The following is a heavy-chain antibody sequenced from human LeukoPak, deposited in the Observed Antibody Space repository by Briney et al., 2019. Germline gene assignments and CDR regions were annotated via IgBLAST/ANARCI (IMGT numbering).Heavy chain of an antibody. CDR3: ARERRYDFRSGYSFSCWFDP. J-gene: IGHJ5*02. V-gene: IGHV1-69*13. CDR2: IIPIFGTA. Sequence: SVKVSCKASGGTFSSYAISWVRQAPGQGLEWMGGIIPIFGTANYAQKFQGRVTITADESTSTAYMELSSLRSEDTAVYYCARERRYDFRSGYSFSCWFDPWGQGTLVTVSS. CDR1: GGTFSSYA. D-gene: IGHD3-3*01.